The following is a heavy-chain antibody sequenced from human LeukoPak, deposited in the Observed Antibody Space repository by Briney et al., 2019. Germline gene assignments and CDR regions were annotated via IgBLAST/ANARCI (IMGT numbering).Heavy chain of an antibody. CDR1: RFTLSTYW. V-gene: IGHV3-7*01. CDR2: IKQDGSQE. J-gene: IGHJ4*02. CDR3: ARGVPYDSWSGPHYSDY. D-gene: IGHD3-3*01. Sequence: GGSLRLSCAASRFTLSTYWMSWVRQAPGKGLEWVAHIKQDGSQEYYVDSVKGRFTISRDSAKNSLYLQMNSLRAEDTAVYYCARGVPYDSWSGPHYSDYWGQGALVTVSS.